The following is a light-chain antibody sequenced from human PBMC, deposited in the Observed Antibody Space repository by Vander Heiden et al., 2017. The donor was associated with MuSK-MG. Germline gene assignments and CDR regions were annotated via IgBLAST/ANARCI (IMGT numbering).Light chain of an antibody. CDR2: DAS. J-gene: IGKJ1*01. Sequence: DIQMTHSPSTLSASVGDRVTITCRASESINRWLAWYQQKPGKAPKLLIFDASRGQSGVTYRFSGSGYVTDFALTSSSRQHADFANYYCQQDNAYLTFGQGTKVXIK. CDR3: QQDNAYLT. CDR1: ESINRW. V-gene: IGKV1-5*01.